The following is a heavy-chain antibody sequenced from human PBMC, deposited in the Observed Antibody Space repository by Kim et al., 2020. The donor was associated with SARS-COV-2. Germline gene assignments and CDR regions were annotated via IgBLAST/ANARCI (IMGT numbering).Heavy chain of an antibody. D-gene: IGHD5-18*01. CDR2: IIPILGIA. J-gene: IGHJ4*02. Sequence: SVKVSCKASGGTFSSYAISWVRQAPGQGLEWMGRIIPILGIANYAQKFQGRVTITADKSTSTAYMELSILRSEDTAVYYCARDSINRYSYGYPIDYWGQGSLLTVSS. V-gene: IGHV1-69*04. CDR1: GGTFSSYA. CDR3: ARDSINRYSYGYPIDY.